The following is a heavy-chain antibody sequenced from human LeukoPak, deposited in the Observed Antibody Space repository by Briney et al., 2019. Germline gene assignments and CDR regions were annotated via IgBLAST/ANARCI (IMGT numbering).Heavy chain of an antibody. Sequence: GGSLSLSCAASGFTFSDYYMSWIRQAPGKGLEWVSYISSSGSTIYYADSVKGRFTISRDNAKNSLYLQMNSLRAEDTAVYYCAFFSDYYYGMDVWGQGTTVTVS. J-gene: IGHJ6*02. CDR2: ISSSGSTI. CDR3: AFFSDYYYGMDV. D-gene: IGHD3-10*01. V-gene: IGHV3-11*01. CDR1: GFTFSDYY.